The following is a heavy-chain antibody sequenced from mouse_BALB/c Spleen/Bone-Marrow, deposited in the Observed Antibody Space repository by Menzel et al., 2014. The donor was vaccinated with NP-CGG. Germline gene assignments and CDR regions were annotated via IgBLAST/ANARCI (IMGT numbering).Heavy chain of an antibody. J-gene: IGHJ4*01. CDR2: INTDGGGT. V-gene: IGHV5-6-2*01. Sequence: EVKLVESGGGLVKLGGSLKLSCAASGFTFSSYYMSWIRQTPEKRLELVAAINTDGGGTYYPDTVKGRFTISRDNAKNTLYLQMSSLKSEDTALYYCTRRGISTSEGVGAMDYWGQGTSVIVSS. CDR3: TRRGISTSEGVGAMDY. D-gene: IGHD1-1*01. CDR1: GFTFSSYY.